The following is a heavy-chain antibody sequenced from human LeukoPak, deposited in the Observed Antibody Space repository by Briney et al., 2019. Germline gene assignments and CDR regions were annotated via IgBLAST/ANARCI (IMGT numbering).Heavy chain of an antibody. V-gene: IGHV1-2*02. CDR2: INPNSGGT. D-gene: IGHD3-22*01. CDR1: GYTFTGYY. CDR3: ARNYYDSSGRDGHNWFDP. J-gene: IGHJ5*02. Sequence: ASVKVSCKASGYTFTGYYMHWVRQAPGQGLEWMGWINPNSGGTNYAQKFQGRVTMTRDTSISTAYMELSRLRSDDTAVYYCARNYYDSSGRDGHNWFDPWGQGTLVTVSS.